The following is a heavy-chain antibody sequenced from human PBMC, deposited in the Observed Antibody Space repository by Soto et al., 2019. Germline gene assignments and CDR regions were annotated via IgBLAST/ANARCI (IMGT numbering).Heavy chain of an antibody. Sequence: GGSLRLSCAASGFTFSSCSMNWVRQAPGKGLEWVSYISSSSTIYYADSVKGRFTISRDNAKNSLYLQMHSLRDGDTAVYYCARVKVVTATDFWGQGTPVTVSS. CDR1: GFTFSSCS. D-gene: IGHD2-21*02. J-gene: IGHJ4*02. V-gene: IGHV3-48*02. CDR2: ISSSSTI. CDR3: ARVKVVTATDF.